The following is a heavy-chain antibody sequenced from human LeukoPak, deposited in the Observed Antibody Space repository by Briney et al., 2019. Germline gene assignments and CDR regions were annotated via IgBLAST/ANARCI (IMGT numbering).Heavy chain of an antibody. CDR3: ASMVRGEEDAFDI. J-gene: IGHJ3*02. CDR1: GGSISSYY. Sequence: PSETLSLTCTVSGGSISSYYWSWIRQPPGKGLEWIGYIYYSGSTNYNPSLKSRVTISVDTSKNQFSPKLSSVTAADTAVYYCASMVRGEEDAFDIWGQGTMVTVSS. V-gene: IGHV4-59*08. CDR2: IYYSGST. D-gene: IGHD3-10*01.